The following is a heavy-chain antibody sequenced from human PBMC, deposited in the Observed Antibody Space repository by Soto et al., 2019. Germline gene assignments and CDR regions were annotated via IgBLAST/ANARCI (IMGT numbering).Heavy chain of an antibody. CDR3: ARAYGSGSYPIFSFDP. D-gene: IGHD3-10*01. CDR2: IYYSGST. CDR1: GGSISSGGYY. Sequence: PSETLSLTCTVSGGSISSGGYYWSWIRQHPGKGLEWIGYIYYSGSTYYNPSLKSRVTISVDTSKNQFSLKLSSVTAADTAVYYCARAYGSGSYPIFSFDPWGQGTLVTVSS. J-gene: IGHJ5*02. V-gene: IGHV4-31*03.